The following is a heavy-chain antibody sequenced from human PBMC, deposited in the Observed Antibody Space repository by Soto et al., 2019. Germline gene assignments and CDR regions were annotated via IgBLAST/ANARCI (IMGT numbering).Heavy chain of an antibody. J-gene: IGHJ6*02. V-gene: IGHV4-59*01. Sequence: SETLSLTCTVSGGSISSYYWSWIRQPPGKGLEWIGYIYYSGSTNYNPSLKSRVTISVGTSKNQFSLKLSSVTAADTAVYYCARDPNYGMDVWGQGTTVTVSS. CDR1: GGSISSYY. CDR3: ARDPNYGMDV. CDR2: IYYSGST.